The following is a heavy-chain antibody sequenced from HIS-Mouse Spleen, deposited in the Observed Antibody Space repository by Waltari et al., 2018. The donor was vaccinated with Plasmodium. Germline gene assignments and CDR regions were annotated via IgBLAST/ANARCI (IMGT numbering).Heavy chain of an antibody. J-gene: IGHJ2*01. CDR1: GSACSSDW. V-gene: IGHV3-7*01. CDR2: IKQDGSEK. Sequence: VLLVEAGVGLVEPGGPLRLPEAGSGSACSSDWMSWVRQAPGKGLEWVANIKQDGSEKYYVDSVKGRFTISRDNAKNSLYLQMNSLRAEDTAVYYCASSWYWYFDLWGRGTLVTVSS. CDR3: ASSWYWYFDL. D-gene: IGHD6-13*01.